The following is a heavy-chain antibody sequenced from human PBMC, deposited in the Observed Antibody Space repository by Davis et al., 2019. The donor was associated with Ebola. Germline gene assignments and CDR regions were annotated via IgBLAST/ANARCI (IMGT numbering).Heavy chain of an antibody. J-gene: IGHJ3*02. CDR3: VKTRSNWWNDALDM. V-gene: IGHV3-30*18. D-gene: IGHD2-8*02. CDR1: AFTFSSYG. Sequence: GGSLRLSCAASAFTFSSYGMFWVRQAPGKGMEWVAVISPDGSDKNYADSVKGRFTISRDNPKNTLYLQMNSLRPEDTAVYYCVKTRSNWWNDALDMWGQGTMVTVSS. CDR2: ISPDGSDK.